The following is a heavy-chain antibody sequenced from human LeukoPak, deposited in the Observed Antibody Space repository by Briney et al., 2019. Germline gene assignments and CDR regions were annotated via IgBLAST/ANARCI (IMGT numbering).Heavy chain of an antibody. D-gene: IGHD2-15*01. CDR2: IYYSGST. CDR1: GGSISSSSYY. Sequence: SETLSLTCTVSGGSISSSSYYWGWIRQPPGKGLEWIGSIYYSGSTYYNPSLKSRVTISIDTPKNQFSLKLSSVTAADTAVYYCARGYCSGGSCPNFDYWGQGTLVTVSS. J-gene: IGHJ4*02. V-gene: IGHV4-39*07. CDR3: ARGYCSGGSCPNFDY.